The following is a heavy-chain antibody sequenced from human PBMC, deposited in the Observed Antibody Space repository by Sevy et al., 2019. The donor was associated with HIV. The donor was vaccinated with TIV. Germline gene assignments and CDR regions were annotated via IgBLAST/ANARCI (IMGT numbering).Heavy chain of an antibody. CDR1: GFTFSSYG. Sequence: GGSLRLSCAASGFTFSSYGMHWVRQAPGKGLEWVAVIWYDGSNKYYADSVKGRFTISRDNSKNTLYLQMNSLRAEDTAVYYCAKDLDMKLWFGELWGAFDIWGQGTMVTVSS. V-gene: IGHV3-33*06. CDR3: AKDLDMKLWFGELWGAFDI. CDR2: IWYDGSNK. J-gene: IGHJ3*02. D-gene: IGHD3-10*01.